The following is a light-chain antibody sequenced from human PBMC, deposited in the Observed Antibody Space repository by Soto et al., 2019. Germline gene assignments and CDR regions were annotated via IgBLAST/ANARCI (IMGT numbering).Light chain of an antibody. V-gene: IGKV3-15*01. CDR1: QSVSSN. CDR3: QQYDNWPRT. CDR2: GAS. J-gene: IGKJ1*01. Sequence: EIVLTQSPGTLSLSPGERATLSCRASQSVSSNLAWYQQKSGQAPRLLMYGASTRATGIPARFSGSGSGTEFTLTISSLQSEDFAVYYCQQYDNWPRTFGQGTKVDIK.